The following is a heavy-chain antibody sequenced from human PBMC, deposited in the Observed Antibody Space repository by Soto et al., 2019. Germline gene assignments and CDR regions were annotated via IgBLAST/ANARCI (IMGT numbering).Heavy chain of an antibody. V-gene: IGHV3-64D*06. J-gene: IGHJ5*02. D-gene: IGHD3-9*01. Sequence: HPGGSLRLSCSASGFTFSEYSMHWVRQAPGKGLQYVSTISSDGDITYYADSVKGRFTISRDNSKNTLYLQMNSLRPEDTAAYYCVKVSTFYDILTGYYSTNFFDPWGQGTLVTVSS. CDR3: VKVSTFYDILTGYYSTNFFDP. CDR2: ISSDGDIT. CDR1: GFTFSEYS.